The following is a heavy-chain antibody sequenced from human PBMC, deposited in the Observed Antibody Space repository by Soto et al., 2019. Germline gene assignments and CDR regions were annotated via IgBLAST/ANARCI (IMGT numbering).Heavy chain of an antibody. V-gene: IGHV3-15*07. J-gene: IGHJ4*02. CDR1: GFTFSNSW. D-gene: IGHD3-22*01. Sequence: GGSLRLSCAASGFTFSNSWMNWVRQAPGKGLEWVGRIKSKIDGGTADSAASVKGRFTISRDDSKNTLYLEMNNLKTEDTAVYYCARDYYTRFDYWGQGTLVTVSS. CDR3: ARDYYTRFDY. CDR2: IKSKIDGGTA.